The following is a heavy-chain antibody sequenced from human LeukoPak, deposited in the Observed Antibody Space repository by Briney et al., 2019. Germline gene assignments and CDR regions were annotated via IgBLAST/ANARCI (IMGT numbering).Heavy chain of an antibody. D-gene: IGHD2-15*01. CDR3: ARDLHCSGGSCPPDPYYFDY. J-gene: IGHJ4*02. CDR2: INPSGGST. CDR1: GYTFTSYY. V-gene: IGHV1-46*01. Sequence: ASVKVSCKASGYTFTSYYMHWVRQAPGQGLEWMGIINPSGGSTSYAQKFQGRVTMTRDTSTSTVYMELSSLRSEDTAVYYCARDLHCSGGSCPPDPYYFDYWGQGTLVTVSS.